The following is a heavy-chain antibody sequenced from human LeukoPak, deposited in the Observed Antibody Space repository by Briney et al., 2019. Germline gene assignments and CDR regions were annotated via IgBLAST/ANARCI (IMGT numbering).Heavy chain of an antibody. V-gene: IGHV3-30*02. J-gene: IGHJ4*02. CDR3: ARATPITMIVVVITTPGY. Sequence: GGSLRLSCAASGFTFSSYGMHWVRLAPGKGLEWVAFIRYDGSNKYYADSVKGRFTISRDNSKNTLCLQMNSLRAEDTAVYYCARATPITMIVVVITTPGYWGQGTLVTVSS. CDR2: IRYDGSNK. CDR1: GFTFSSYG. D-gene: IGHD3-22*01.